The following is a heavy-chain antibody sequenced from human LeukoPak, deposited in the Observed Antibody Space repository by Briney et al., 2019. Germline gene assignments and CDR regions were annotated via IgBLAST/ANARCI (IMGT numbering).Heavy chain of an antibody. CDR3: ADRYSSGWPPGY. CDR1: GGSFSGYY. CDR2: INHSGST. V-gene: IGHV4-34*01. Sequence: PSETLSLTCAVYGGSFSGYYWSWIRQPPGKGLEWIGEINHSGSTNYNPSLKSRVTISVDTSKNQFSLKLSSVTAADTAVYYCADRYSSGWPPGYWGQGTLVTVSS. J-gene: IGHJ4*02. D-gene: IGHD6-19*01.